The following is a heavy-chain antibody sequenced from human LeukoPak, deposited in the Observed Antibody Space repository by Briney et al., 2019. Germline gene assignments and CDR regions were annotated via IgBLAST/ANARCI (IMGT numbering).Heavy chain of an antibody. D-gene: IGHD3-3*01. V-gene: IGHV3-66*01. CDR3: ATDVSYGFDAFDI. CDR2: IYSGGST. Sequence: GGSLRLSCAASGFTVSSNYMSWVRQAPGKGLEWVSVIYSGGSTYYADSVKGRFTISRDNSKNTLYLQMNSLRAEDTAVYYCATDVSYGFDAFDIWGQGTMVTVSS. J-gene: IGHJ3*02. CDR1: GFTVSSNY.